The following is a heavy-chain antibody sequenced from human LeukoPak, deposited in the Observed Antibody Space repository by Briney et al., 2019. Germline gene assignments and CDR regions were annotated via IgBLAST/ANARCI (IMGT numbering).Heavy chain of an antibody. V-gene: IGHV3-23*01. CDR2: ISGSGGST. Sequence: GRSLRLSCAASGFTFSSYGMHWVRQAPGKGLEWVSAISGSGGSTYYADSVKGRFTISRDNSKNTLYLQMNSLRAEDTAVYYCAKDGYYYDSSGYSLRWGQGTLVTVSS. CDR1: GFTFSSYG. D-gene: IGHD3-22*01. J-gene: IGHJ4*02. CDR3: AKDGYYYDSSGYSLR.